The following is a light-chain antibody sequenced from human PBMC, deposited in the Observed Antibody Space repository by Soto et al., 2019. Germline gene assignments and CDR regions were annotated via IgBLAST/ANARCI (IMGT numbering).Light chain of an antibody. CDR1: QSVNDW. Sequence: EIVVTQSPATLSLSLGERATLSCRTSQSVNDWVAWYQHRPGQAPRLLIFDASNRAPDIPARFSGSGSGTDFSLTISCLEPDDSAVYYCAHRHCPWTVGQGTKVDI. CDR3: AHRHCPWT. V-gene: IGKV3-11*01. CDR2: DAS. J-gene: IGKJ1*01.